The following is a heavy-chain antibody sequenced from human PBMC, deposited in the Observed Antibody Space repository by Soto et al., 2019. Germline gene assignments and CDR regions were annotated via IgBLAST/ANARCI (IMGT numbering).Heavy chain of an antibody. CDR3: AREAELYNWFDP. CDR2: IYYSGST. Sequence: PSETLSLTCTVSGGSISSYYWSWIRQPPGKGLEWIGYIYYSGSTNYNPSLKSRVTISVDTSKNQFSLKLSSVTAADTAVYYCAREAELYNWFDPWGQGTLVTVSS. CDR1: GGSISSYY. J-gene: IGHJ5*02. V-gene: IGHV4-59*01. D-gene: IGHD1-26*01.